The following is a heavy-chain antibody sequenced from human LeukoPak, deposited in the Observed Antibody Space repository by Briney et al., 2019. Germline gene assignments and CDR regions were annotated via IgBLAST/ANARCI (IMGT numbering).Heavy chain of an antibody. D-gene: IGHD3-10*01. CDR3: AKYSYGSGTSFDP. CDR2: IRYDGSNK. CDR1: GFTFSSYA. J-gene: IGHJ5*02. V-gene: IGHV3-30*02. Sequence: PGGSLRLSCAASGFTFSSYAMSWVRQAPGKGLEWVAFIRYDGSNKYYADSVKGRFTISRDNSKNSLYLQMNSLRAEDTAVYYCAKYSYGSGTSFDPWGQGTLVTVSS.